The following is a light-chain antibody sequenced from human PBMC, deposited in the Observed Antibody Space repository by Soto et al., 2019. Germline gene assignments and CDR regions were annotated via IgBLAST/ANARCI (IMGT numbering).Light chain of an antibody. V-gene: IGKV3-20*01. CDR2: GAS. Sequence: EIVLTQSPGTLSLSPGERATLSCRASQSVSSSYLAWYQQKPGQAPRPLIYGASSRATGIPDRFSGSGSGTDFTLTISRLEPEDFAVYYCQQYGSPLITFGQWIRLEI. J-gene: IGKJ5*01. CDR1: QSVSSSY. CDR3: QQYGSPLIT.